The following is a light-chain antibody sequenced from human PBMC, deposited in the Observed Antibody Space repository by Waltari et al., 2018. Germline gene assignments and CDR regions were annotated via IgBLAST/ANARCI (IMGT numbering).Light chain of an antibody. V-gene: IGLV1-47*01. J-gene: IGLJ3*02. CDR1: NSNIGNNY. CDR2: KNK. Sequence: QSVLTQPPSASGTPGQRVTISCSGRNSNIGNNYVYWYQHLPGAAPKLLIFKNKQRPSGVPDRFSDSKSGTSASLAISGLRSEDEADYYCAAWDDSLSGLVFGGGTKLSVL. CDR3: AAWDDSLSGLV.